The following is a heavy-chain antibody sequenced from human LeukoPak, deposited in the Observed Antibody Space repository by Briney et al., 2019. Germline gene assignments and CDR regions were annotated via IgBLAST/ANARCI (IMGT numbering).Heavy chain of an antibody. V-gene: IGHV4-38-2*02. J-gene: IGHJ4*02. CDR1: GYSIGRGFY. CDR2: IYHSGST. CDR3: ARGGYGGYYDSSGYPY. Sequence: SETLSLTCTVSGYSIGRGFYWGWIRQSPGKGLEWIGSIYHSGSTYYNPSLKSRVTISVDTSKNQFSLKLSSVTAADTAVYYCARGGYGGYYDSSGYPYWGQGTLVTVSS. D-gene: IGHD3-22*01.